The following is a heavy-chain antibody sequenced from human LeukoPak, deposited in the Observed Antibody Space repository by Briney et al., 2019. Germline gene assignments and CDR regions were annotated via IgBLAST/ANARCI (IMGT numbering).Heavy chain of an antibody. Sequence: GGSLRLSCAASKFIFGNYTMNWVRQAPGKGLEWVSSISGGSRSIYYADSVKGRFTTSRDNAKDSLSLQMNSLRAEDTGVYYCVRERSVKARQEGGHRYYYYMDVWGNGTTVTVSS. V-gene: IGHV3-21*04. D-gene: IGHD6-6*01. CDR2: ISGGSRSI. CDR1: KFIFGNYT. J-gene: IGHJ6*03. CDR3: VRERSVKARQEGGHRYYYYMDV.